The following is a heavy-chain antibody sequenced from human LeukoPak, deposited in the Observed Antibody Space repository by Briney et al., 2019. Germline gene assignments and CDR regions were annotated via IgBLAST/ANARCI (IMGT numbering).Heavy chain of an antibody. J-gene: IGHJ6*02. CDR2: ISGSSQTT. CDR3: ARGPGGDGYNKYYYYGMDV. D-gene: IGHD5-24*01. Sequence: GGSLRLSCATSGFTFKNYDINWVRQAPGKGLEWVSYISGSSQTTFYADSVKGRFTVSRDNAKNSLFLQMNSLRVEDTAVYYCARGPGGDGYNKYYYYGMDVWGQGTTVTVSS. CDR1: GFTFKNYD. V-gene: IGHV3-48*04.